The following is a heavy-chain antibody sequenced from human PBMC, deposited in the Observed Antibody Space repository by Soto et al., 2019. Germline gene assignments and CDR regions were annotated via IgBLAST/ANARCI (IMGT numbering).Heavy chain of an antibody. CDR2: LYYSGGT. Sequence: QVQLQESGPGLVRPSQTLSLSCTVSGGSIRNSANHWSWIRQHPGEVLEGNGYLYYSGGTYYSPSLKGRVTMSIDASKNQFSRKLSSVTAADTAVYYCAKGVRGVPNWFDPWGQGTLVTVSS. CDR3: AKGVRGVPNWFDP. CDR1: GGSIRNSANH. D-gene: IGHD3-10*01. J-gene: IGHJ5*02. V-gene: IGHV4-31*03.